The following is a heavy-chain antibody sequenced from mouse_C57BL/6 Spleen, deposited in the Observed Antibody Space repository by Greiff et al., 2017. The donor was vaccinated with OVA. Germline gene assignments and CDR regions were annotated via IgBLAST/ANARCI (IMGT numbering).Heavy chain of an antibody. J-gene: IGHJ1*03. D-gene: IGHD3-3*01. V-gene: IGHV10-1*01. CDR3: VRHRGYCDV. CDR2: IRSKSNNYAT. CDR1: GFSFNTYA. Sequence: EVKVVESGGGLVQPKGSLKLSCAASGFSFNTYAMNWVRQAPGKGLEWVARIRSKSNNYATYYADSVKDRFTISRDDSESMLYLQMNNLKTEDTAMYYCVRHRGYCDVWGTGTTVTVSS.